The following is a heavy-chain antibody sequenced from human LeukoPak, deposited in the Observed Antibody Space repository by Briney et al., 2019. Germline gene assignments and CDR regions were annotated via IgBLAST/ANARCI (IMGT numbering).Heavy chain of an antibody. Sequence: ASVKVSCKASGYTFTGYYMHWVRQAPGQGLEWMGWINPNSGGTNYAQKFQGRVTMTRDTSISTAYMELSRLRSDDTAVYYCAKDLPHYYGSGSPDYWGQGTLVTVSS. CDR1: GYTFTGYY. V-gene: IGHV1-2*02. J-gene: IGHJ4*02. CDR3: AKDLPHYYGSGSPDY. D-gene: IGHD3-10*01. CDR2: INPNSGGT.